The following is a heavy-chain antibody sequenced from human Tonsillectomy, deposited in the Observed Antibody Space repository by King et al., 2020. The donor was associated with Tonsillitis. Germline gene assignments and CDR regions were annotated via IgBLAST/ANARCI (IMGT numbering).Heavy chain of an antibody. D-gene: IGHD6-13*01. CDR3: ATDSWGSITWYSPPGAY. CDR1: GFTFSKAW. Sequence: VQLVESGGGLVKPGGSLRLSCAASGFTFSKAWMSWVRQAPGKGLEWVGRIKSKTDGGTTDNAAPVKGRFTISRDDSKNTLYLQMNSLKTEDTAVYYCATDSWGSITWYSPPGAYWGQGTLVTVSS. V-gene: IGHV3-15*01. CDR2: IKSKTDGGTT. J-gene: IGHJ4*02.